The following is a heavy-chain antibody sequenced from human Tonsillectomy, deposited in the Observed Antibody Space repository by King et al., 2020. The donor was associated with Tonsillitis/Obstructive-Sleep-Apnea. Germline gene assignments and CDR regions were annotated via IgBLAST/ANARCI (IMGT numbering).Heavy chain of an antibody. D-gene: IGHD3-3*02. CDR2: IWYDGSHK. CDR1: GFTFNTYG. J-gene: IGHJ4*02. Sequence: HVQLVESGGGVVQPGRSLRLSCAASGFTFNTYGMHWVRQAPGKGLEWVAVIWYDGSHKDYADSVKGRFSISRDNSMNTLYLQMNSLRAEDTAVYYCARGGISRHYFVYWGQGTLVTVSS. CDR3: ARGGISRHYFVY. V-gene: IGHV3-33*01.